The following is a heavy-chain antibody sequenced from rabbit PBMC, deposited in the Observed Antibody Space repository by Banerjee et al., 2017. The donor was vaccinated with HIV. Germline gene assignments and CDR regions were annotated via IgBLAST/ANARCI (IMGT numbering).Heavy chain of an antibody. V-gene: IGHV1S45*01. CDR3: ARAIYAGYAGYDGAPIGGYYGMDL. J-gene: IGHJ6*01. CDR2: IYLGSSGYT. CDR1: GFSFSSSYW. Sequence: QEQLEESGGDLVKPEGSLTLTCTASGFSFSSSYWICWVRQAPGKGLEWVACIYLGSSGYTDYAIWAKGRFTISKTSSTTVTLQMTSLTAADTATYFCARAIYAGYAGYDGAPIGGYYGMDLWGPGTLVTVS. D-gene: IGHD7-1*01.